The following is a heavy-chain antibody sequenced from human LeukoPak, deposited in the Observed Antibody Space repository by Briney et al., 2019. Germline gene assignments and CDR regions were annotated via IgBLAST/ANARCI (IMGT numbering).Heavy chain of an antibody. CDR2: MNPNSGNT. D-gene: IGHD3-3*02. Sequence: GASVKVSCKASGYTFTSYDINWVRQATGQGLEWMGWMNPNSGNTGYAQKFQGRVTMTRNTSISTAYMELSTLNSDDTAVYFCARGTIGHFTRDKLEAFISGVPLTAYYYYMDVWGKGTTVTVSS. V-gene: IGHV1-8*01. CDR3: ARGTIGHFTRDKLEAFISGVPLTAYYYYMDV. J-gene: IGHJ6*03. CDR1: GYTFTSYD.